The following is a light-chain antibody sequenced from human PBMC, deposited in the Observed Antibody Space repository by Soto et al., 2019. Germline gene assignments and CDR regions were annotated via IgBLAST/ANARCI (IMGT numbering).Light chain of an antibody. V-gene: IGKV3-20*01. Sequence: EIVLTQSPGTLSLSPGERATLSCRASQSVSISYLAWYQQKPGQAPRLLIYGASSRATGIPDRFSGSGSGTDFTLTISRLEPEDFAVYYCQQYDSSSLYTFGQGTKLEIK. CDR2: GAS. J-gene: IGKJ2*01. CDR3: QQYDSSSLYT. CDR1: QSVSISY.